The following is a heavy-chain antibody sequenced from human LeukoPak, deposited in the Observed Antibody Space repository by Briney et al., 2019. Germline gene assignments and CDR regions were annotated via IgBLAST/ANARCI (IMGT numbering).Heavy chain of an antibody. CDR2: IQRDGSSP. V-gene: IGHV3-74*01. CDR3: SRGHYGPDY. CDR1: GFAYIGSS. Sequence: GGSLRLSCTASGFAYIGSSMHWVRQAPGQGLEWVSGIQRDGSSPTYADSVKGRFTISRDNAKGSVYLQVTILRAEDTAVYYCSRGHYGPDYWGQGTLVTVSS. D-gene: IGHD3-16*01. J-gene: IGHJ4*02.